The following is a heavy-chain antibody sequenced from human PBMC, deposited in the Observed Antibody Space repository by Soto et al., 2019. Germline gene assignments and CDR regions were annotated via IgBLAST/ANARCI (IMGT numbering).Heavy chain of an antibody. D-gene: IGHD3-3*01. CDR2: IYYSGST. J-gene: IGHJ6*02. CDR1: GGSISSSSYY. CDR3: ASGGAGDFWSGYYYCSYGMDV. V-gene: IGHV4-39*01. Sequence: SETLSLTCTVSGGSISSSSYYWGWIRQPPGKGLEWIGSIYYSGSTYYNPSLKSRVTISVDTSKNQFSLKLSSVTAADTAVYYCASGGAGDFWSGYYYCSYGMDVWVQGTTATVSS.